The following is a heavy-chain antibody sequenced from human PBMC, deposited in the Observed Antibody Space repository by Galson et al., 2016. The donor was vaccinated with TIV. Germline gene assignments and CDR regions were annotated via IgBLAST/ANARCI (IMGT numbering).Heavy chain of an antibody. Sequence: SLRLSCAASGFSVSNNHMSWVRQAPGKGLEWVPLIFTGGSRYYADSVEGRFTIFRDNSKNTVDLQMDSLRPEDTALYYCVRDKGDQIMAYWGQGTLVAVSS. CDR3: VRDKGDQIMAY. D-gene: IGHD2-21*02. V-gene: IGHV3-53*05. CDR2: IFTGGSR. CDR1: GFSVSNNH. J-gene: IGHJ4*02.